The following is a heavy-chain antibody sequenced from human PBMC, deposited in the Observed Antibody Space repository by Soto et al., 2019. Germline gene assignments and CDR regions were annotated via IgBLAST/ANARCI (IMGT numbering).Heavy chain of an antibody. CDR3: AKHGAAYDYAGNTPFDN. J-gene: IGHJ4*02. CDR1: GYNFATDW. V-gene: IGHV5-51*01. D-gene: IGHD3-16*01. CDR2: TYPGDSDT. Sequence: RGESLKISCQGSGYNFATDWTGWVRQKPGKGLEWMGITYPGDSDTRYSPSFQGQVTISADKSISTAYLQWRSLRASDTAMYFCAKHGAAYDYAGNTPFDNWGQGTLVTVSS.